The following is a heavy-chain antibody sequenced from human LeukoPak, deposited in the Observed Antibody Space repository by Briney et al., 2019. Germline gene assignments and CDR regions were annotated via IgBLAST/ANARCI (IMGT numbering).Heavy chain of an antibody. CDR2: IYPGDSDT. J-gene: IGHJ5*02. D-gene: IGHD2-2*01. CDR3: ARTGVADIVVVPAASWFDP. CDR1: GYSFTSYW. V-gene: IGHV5-51*01. Sequence: GESLKISCKGSGYSFTSYWIGWVRQMPGKGLEWMGIIYPGDSDTRYSPSFQGQVTISADKSISTAHLQWSSLKASDTAMYYCARTGVADIVVVPAASWFDPWGQGTLVTVSS.